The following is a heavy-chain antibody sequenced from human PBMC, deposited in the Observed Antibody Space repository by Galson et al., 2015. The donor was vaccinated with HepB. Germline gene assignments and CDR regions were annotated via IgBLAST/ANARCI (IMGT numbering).Heavy chain of an antibody. Sequence: SVKVSCKASGYTFIGYAIHWVRQAPGQRLEWMGWIRADNGYTEYSQRFQGRVTFTRGTSTDTAFMELNSLRSEDTAVYFCARGGSAVIFYFLDLWGQGTLVTVSS. CDR2: IRADNGYT. CDR3: ARGGSAVIFYFLDL. V-gene: IGHV1-3*01. D-gene: IGHD2/OR15-2a*01. CDR1: GYTFIGYA. J-gene: IGHJ4*02.